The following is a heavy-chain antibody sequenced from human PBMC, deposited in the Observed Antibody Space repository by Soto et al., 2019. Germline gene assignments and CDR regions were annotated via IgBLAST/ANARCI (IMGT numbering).Heavy chain of an antibody. CDR1: GLTFSVSV. Sequence: EVQLVESGGGLVRPGGSLTLSCSVSGLTFSVSVIHWVRQPPGKGLEWVGRVRTKINDYATSYSESVKGRFTISREDSMNTAWLQMNSLTTEYTAVYYCTRPDYRGDSGDFWGRGTLVTVSS. V-gene: IGHV3-73*01. CDR2: VRTKINDYAT. J-gene: IGHJ4*02. CDR3: TRPDYRGDSGDF. D-gene: IGHD2-21*02.